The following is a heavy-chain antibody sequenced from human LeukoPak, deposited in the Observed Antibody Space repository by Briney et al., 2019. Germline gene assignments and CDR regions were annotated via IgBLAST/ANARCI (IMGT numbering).Heavy chain of an antibody. CDR1: GFPFSSYW. V-gene: IGHV3-7*03. D-gene: IGHD5-12*01. CDR2: IKQDGSKK. J-gene: IGHJ4*02. Sequence: GGSLRLSCVASGFPFSSYWMTWVRQAPGKGLEWVANIKQDGSKKSYVDSVKGRFTISRDNAKNSLYLQMSSLRAEDTAVYYCAPDPNKWLRNYWGQGTLVTVSS. CDR3: APDPNKWLRNY.